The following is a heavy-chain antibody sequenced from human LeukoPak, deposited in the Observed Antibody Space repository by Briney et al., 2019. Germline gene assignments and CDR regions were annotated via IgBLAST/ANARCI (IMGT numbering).Heavy chain of an antibody. V-gene: IGHV4-59*08. Sequence: PSETLSLTCTVSGGSINSYYWSWIRQPPGKGLEWIGFISYSGGTNYNPSLKSRVTISVDTSKNQFSLKLNSVTAADTAVYYCARHGGSYTFDYWGQGTLVTVSS. J-gene: IGHJ4*02. CDR3: ARHGGSYTFDY. CDR1: GGSINSYY. D-gene: IGHD1-26*01. CDR2: ISYSGGT.